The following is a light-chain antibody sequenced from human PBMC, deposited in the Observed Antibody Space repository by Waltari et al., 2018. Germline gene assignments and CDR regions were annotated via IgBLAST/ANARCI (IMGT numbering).Light chain of an antibody. V-gene: IGLV1-40*01. J-gene: IGLJ3*02. Sequence: QSVLTQPPSVSGAPGQGVTISCAGNSSNIGAPYDVQWYRHPPGTAPKLLILSSTNRPSGVPDRFSCSKSDTSASRAITGLQAEDEADYYCQTYDNSLSGWVFGGGTKLTVL. CDR2: SST. CDR1: SSNIGAPYD. CDR3: QTYDNSLSGWV.